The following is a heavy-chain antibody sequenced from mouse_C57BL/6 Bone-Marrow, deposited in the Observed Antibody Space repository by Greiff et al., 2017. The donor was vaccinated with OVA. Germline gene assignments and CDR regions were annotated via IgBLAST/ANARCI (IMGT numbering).Heavy chain of an antibody. Sequence: VKLMESGPGLVAPSQSLSITCTVSGFSLTSYGVHWVRQPPGKGLEWLVVIWSDGSTTYNSALKSRLSISKDNSKSQFFLKMNSLQTDDTAMYYCARQDYGSSYAMDYWGQGTSVTVSS. D-gene: IGHD1-1*01. CDR1: GFSLTSYG. CDR2: IWSDGST. CDR3: ARQDYGSSYAMDY. V-gene: IGHV2-6-1*01. J-gene: IGHJ4*01.